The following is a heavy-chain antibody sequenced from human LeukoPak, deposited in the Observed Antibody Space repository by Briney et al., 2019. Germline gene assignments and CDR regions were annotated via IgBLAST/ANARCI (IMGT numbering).Heavy chain of an antibody. CDR3: AKDLFTMVRGISDY. CDR1: GFTFSSYA. Sequence: GGSLRLSCAASGFTFSSYAMSWVRQAPGKGLGWVSAISGSGGSTYYADSVKGRFTISRDNSKNTLYLQMNSLRAEDTAVYYCAKDLFTMVRGISDYWGQGTLVTVSS. V-gene: IGHV3-23*01. D-gene: IGHD3-10*01. CDR2: ISGSGGST. J-gene: IGHJ4*02.